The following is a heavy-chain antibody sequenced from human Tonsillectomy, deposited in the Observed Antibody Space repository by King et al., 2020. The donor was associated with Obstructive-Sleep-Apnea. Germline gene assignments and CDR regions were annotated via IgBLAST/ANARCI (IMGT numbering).Heavy chain of an antibody. CDR2: IKEDGSEE. D-gene: IGHD6-13*01. Sequence: VQLVESGGGLVQPGGSLRLSCAASGFTFSTFLMSWVRPAPGKGVEGVANIKEDGSEEYYGDSVKGRFTISRDNAKNSLYLQMNSLSAEDTAVFYCARGRQLGYWGQGTLVTVSS. J-gene: IGHJ4*02. CDR1: GFTFSTFL. V-gene: IGHV3-7*01. CDR3: ARGRQLGY.